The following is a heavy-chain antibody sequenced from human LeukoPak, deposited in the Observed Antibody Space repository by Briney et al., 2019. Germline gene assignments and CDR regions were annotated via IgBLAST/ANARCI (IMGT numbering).Heavy chain of an antibody. D-gene: IGHD3-22*01. CDR3: ARAHYYDSSGLDN. J-gene: IGHJ4*02. CDR1: GFTFSTYN. Sequence: GGSLRLSCAASGFTFSTYNMNWVRQAPGQGLEWVSYISSSSTTIYYADSVKGRFTVSRDNAKNSLFLQMNSLRVEDTAVYYCARAHYYDSSGLDNWGQGTLVTVSS. V-gene: IGHV3-48*04. CDR2: ISSSSTTI.